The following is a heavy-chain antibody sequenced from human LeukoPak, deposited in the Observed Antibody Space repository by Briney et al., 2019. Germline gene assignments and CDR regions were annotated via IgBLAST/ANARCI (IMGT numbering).Heavy chain of an antibody. CDR2: IYTSGST. V-gene: IGHV4-4*07. J-gene: IGHJ5*02. D-gene: IGHD5-18*01. Sequence: SETLSLTXTVSGGSISSYYWSWIRQSAGKGLEWIGRIYTSGSTNYNPSLKSRVTMSVDTSKNQFSLKLSSVTAADTAVYYCARDRVQLGHNWFDPWGQGTLVTVSS. CDR3: ARDRVQLGHNWFDP. CDR1: GGSISSYY.